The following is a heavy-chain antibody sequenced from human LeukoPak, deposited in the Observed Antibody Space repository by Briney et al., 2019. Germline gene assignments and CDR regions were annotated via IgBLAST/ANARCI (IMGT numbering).Heavy chain of an antibody. CDR3: AKESRQYSSSSGIDY. D-gene: IGHD6-6*01. V-gene: IGHV3-30-3*01. CDR1: GFTFSSYA. CDR2: ISYDGSNK. Sequence: HPGGSLRLSCAASGFTFSSYAMHWVRQAPGKGLEWVAVISYDGSNKYYADSVKGRFTISRDNSKNTLYLQMNSLRAEDTAVYYCAKESRQYSSSSGIDYWGQGTLVTVSS. J-gene: IGHJ4*02.